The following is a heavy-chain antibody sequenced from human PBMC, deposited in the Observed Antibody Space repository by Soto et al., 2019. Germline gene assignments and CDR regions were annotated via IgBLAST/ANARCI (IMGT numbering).Heavy chain of an antibody. V-gene: IGHV3-48*02. Sequence: GGSLRLSCVASGFSFSNYNMNWVRQAPGKGLEWVSYITDSSDTVHYADSVRGRFTISRDNAESSLYLQMNSLRDEDTAVYFCARDLAPARDSSGFDYWGQGTLVTVSS. D-gene: IGHD6-19*01. CDR3: ARDLAPARDSSGFDY. J-gene: IGHJ4*02. CDR2: ITDSSDTV. CDR1: GFSFSNYN.